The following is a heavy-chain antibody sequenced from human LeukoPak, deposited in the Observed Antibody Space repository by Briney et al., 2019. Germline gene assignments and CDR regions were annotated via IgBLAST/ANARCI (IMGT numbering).Heavy chain of an antibody. CDR3: ARGPYSYDSSGAFDI. CDR2: VYTSGST. D-gene: IGHD3-22*01. J-gene: IGHJ3*02. CDR1: GGSISSDNYS. Sequence: SQTLSLTCTVSGGSISSDNYSWSWIRQPAGKGLEWIGRVYTSGSTNYNPSLKSRVTISVDTSKKQFSLKLSSVTAADTAVYFCARGPYSYDSSGAFDIWGQGTMVTVSS. V-gene: IGHV4-61*02.